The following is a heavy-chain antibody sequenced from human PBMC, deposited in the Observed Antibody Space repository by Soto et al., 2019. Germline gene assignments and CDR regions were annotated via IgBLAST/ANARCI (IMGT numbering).Heavy chain of an antibody. CDR1: GYTFTSYG. J-gene: IGHJ4*02. Sequence: QVHLVQSGAEVKKPGASVKVSCKASGYTFTSYGINWVRQAPGQGLEWMGWISAYSGNTHYAQKLQGRVTLTTDTSTTTAYMQLRSLRSDDTAVYYCARVDYAAAGHSVYFDYWGQGTLVTVSS. CDR3: ARVDYAAAGHSVYFDY. D-gene: IGHD6-13*01. CDR2: ISAYSGNT. V-gene: IGHV1-18*01.